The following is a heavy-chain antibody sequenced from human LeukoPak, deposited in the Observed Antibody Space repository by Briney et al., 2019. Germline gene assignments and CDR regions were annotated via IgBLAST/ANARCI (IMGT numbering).Heavy chain of an antibody. J-gene: IGHJ3*02. Sequence: GGSLRLSCAASGFTFSSYAMSWVRQAPGKGLEWVSAISGSGGSTYYADSVKSRFTISRDNSKNTLYLQMNSLRAEDTAVYYCAKDGVDYGDSYDAFDIWGQGTMVTVSS. CDR3: AKDGVDYGDSYDAFDI. CDR2: ISGSGGST. CDR1: GFTFSSYA. V-gene: IGHV3-23*01. D-gene: IGHD4-17*01.